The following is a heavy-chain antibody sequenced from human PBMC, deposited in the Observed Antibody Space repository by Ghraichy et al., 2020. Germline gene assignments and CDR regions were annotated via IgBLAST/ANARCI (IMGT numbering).Heavy chain of an antibody. CDR1: GFTFSSYS. J-gene: IGHJ2*01. CDR2: ISSSSSYI. CDR3: ARAPGRGPSWFHYYYFDP. D-gene: IGHD3-10*01. V-gene: IGHV3-21*01. Sequence: GGSLRLSCAASGFTFSSYSMNWVRQAPGKGLEWVSSISSSSSYIHYADSVKGRFTISRDNAKNSLYVQMNSLRAEDTAVYYCARAPGRGPSWFHYYYFDPWGRGTLVTVSS.